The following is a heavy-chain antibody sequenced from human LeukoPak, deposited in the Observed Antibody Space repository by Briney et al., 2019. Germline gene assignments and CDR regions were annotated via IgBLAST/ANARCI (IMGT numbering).Heavy chain of an antibody. Sequence: GGSRRLSCAASGFTFSTYWMHWVRQAPGKGLVWVSRISSDGSITSYADSVKGRFTISRDNAKNTLYLQMNSLRAEDTAVYYCARHLNYYLDYWGQGTLVTVSS. CDR3: ARHLNYYLDY. J-gene: IGHJ4*02. V-gene: IGHV3-74*01. CDR1: GFTFSTYW. D-gene: IGHD3-10*01. CDR2: ISSDGSIT.